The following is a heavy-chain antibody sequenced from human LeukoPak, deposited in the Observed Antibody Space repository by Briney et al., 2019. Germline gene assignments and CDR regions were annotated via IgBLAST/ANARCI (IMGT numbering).Heavy chain of an antibody. CDR3: ARLGPMEWLSSLYFDY. Sequence: GGSLRLSCAASGFTFSSYWMHWVRQAPGKGLVWVSRINSDGSSTSYADSVKGRFTISRDNAKNTLYLQMNSLRAEDTAAYYCARLGPMEWLSSLYFDYWGQGTLVTVSS. V-gene: IGHV3-74*01. J-gene: IGHJ4*02. D-gene: IGHD3-3*01. CDR2: INSDGSST. CDR1: GFTFSSYW.